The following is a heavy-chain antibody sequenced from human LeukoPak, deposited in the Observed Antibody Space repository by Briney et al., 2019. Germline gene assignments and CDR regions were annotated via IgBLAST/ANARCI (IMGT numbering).Heavy chain of an antibody. CDR3: ARNFQTGLDV. V-gene: IGHV4-59*01. CDR2: IYYSGNT. CDR1: GGSISSYY. Sequence: KAAETLSLTCTVSGGSISSYYWSWLRQPPGKGLEWIGYIYYSGNTNHHPSLKSRVNISVDTSKNQFSLKLSSVTAADTAVYYCARNFQTGLDVWGQGTTVTVSS. J-gene: IGHJ6*02. D-gene: IGHD2/OR15-2a*01.